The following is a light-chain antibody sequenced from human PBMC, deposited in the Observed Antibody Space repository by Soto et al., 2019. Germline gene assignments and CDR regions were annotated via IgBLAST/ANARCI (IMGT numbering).Light chain of an antibody. CDR1: SSNIGAGYD. V-gene: IGLV1-40*01. J-gene: IGLJ2*01. CDR3: QSYDSSLSGPVVV. Sequence: QSVLTQPPSVSGAPGQSVTISCTGSSSNIGAGYDVHWYQQLPGTAPKLLIYGNSNRPSGVPDRFSGSNSGNSASLAITGLQAEDEADYSCQSYDSSLSGPVVVCGGGNKLTVL. CDR2: GNS.